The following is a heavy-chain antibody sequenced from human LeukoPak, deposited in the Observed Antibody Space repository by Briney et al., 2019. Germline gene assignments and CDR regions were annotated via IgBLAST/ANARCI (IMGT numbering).Heavy chain of an antibody. Sequence: PGGSLRLSCAASGFTFSDYYMSWIRQAPGKGLEWVSYISSSGSTIYYADSVKGRFTISRDNAKNSLYLQMNSLRAEDTAVYYCVRDRKVDTAMVYRLGYYFDYWGQGTLVTVSS. CDR1: GFTFSDYY. J-gene: IGHJ4*02. CDR3: VRDRKVDTAMVYRLGYYFDY. CDR2: ISSSGSTI. V-gene: IGHV3-11*04. D-gene: IGHD5-18*01.